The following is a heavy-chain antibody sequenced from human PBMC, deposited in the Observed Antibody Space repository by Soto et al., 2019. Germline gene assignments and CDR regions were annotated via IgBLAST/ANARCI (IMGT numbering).Heavy chain of an antibody. J-gene: IGHJ5*02. CDR2: INPDAGAT. V-gene: IGHV1-46*01. CDR1: AYSFTTYH. CDR3: ARGDIVLVPASEGNWFDP. Sequence: ASGKVSCKASAYSFTTYHIHWVRQAPGQGLEWMGLINPDAGATNYAQRFQGRLRLTRDTSTSTVYMELRSLRFDDTAVYYCARGDIVLVPASEGNWFDPWGQGTLVTVSS. D-gene: IGHD2-2*01.